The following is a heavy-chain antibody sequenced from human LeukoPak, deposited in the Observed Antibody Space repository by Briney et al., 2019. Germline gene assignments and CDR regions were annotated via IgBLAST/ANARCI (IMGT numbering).Heavy chain of an antibody. CDR3: ARSPYSSSWYPFAP. V-gene: IGHV4-4*07. D-gene: IGHD6-13*01. CDR1: GVSISSYY. Sequence: SETLSLTCTVSGVSISSYYWSWIRQVAGKGLEWIGRIYTSGSTNYNPSLKSRVTMSVDTSKNQFSLKLTSVTAADTAVYYCARSPYSSSWYPFAPWGQGTLVTVSS. J-gene: IGHJ5*02. CDR2: IYTSGST.